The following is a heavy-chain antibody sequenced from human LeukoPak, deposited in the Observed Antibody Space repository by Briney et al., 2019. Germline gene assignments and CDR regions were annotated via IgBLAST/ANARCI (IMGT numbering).Heavy chain of an antibody. CDR2: INHSEST. V-gene: IGHV4-34*01. CDR3: ARGQGGATSFDY. Sequence: SETLSLTCAVYGGSFSGYYWSWIRQPPGKGLEWIGEINHSESTNDNPSLKSRVPISVDTSKSQFSLKLSSVTAADTAVYYCARGQGGATSFDYWGQGTLVTVSS. CDR1: GGSFSGYY. D-gene: IGHD1-26*01. J-gene: IGHJ4*02.